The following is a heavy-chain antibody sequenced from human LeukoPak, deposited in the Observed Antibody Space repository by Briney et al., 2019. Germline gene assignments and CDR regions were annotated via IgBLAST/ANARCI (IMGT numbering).Heavy chain of an antibody. CDR2: IRSGGGST. CDR1: GFTFSTYA. Sequence: RGSLRLSCVASGFTFSTYAMTWVRQAPGKGLGWVSTIRSGGGSTYYADSVKGRFTISRDDSKDTLYLQMNTLRAEDTAVYYCAKKYYYGSGSYLLYFDYWGQGSLVTVSS. CDR3: AKKYYYGSGSYLLYFDY. D-gene: IGHD3-10*01. V-gene: IGHV3-23*01. J-gene: IGHJ4*02.